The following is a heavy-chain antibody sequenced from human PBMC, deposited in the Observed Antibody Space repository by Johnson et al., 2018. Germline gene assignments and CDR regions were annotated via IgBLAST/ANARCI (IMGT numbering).Heavy chain of an antibody. CDR3: ARALELLYWFDP. J-gene: IGHJ5*02. D-gene: IGHD1-7*01. CDR1: GGTFSSYA. V-gene: IGHV1-69*01. CDR2: RIPIFGTA. Sequence: QVQLVESGAEVTKPGSSVKVSCKASGGTFSSYAISWVRQAPGQGLEWMGGRIPIFGTANYAQKFQGRVTITADESTSTAYMELSSLRSEDTAGYSCARALELLYWFDPWGQGTLVTVSS.